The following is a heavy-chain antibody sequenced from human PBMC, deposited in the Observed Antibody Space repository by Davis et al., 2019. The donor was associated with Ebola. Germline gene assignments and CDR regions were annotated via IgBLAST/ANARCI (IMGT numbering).Heavy chain of an antibody. D-gene: IGHD4-11*01. CDR2: INHSGST. V-gene: IGHV4-34*01. Sequence: SETLSLTCAVYGGSFSGYYWSWIRQPPGKGLEWIGEINHSGSTNYNPSLKSRVTISVDTSKNQFSLKLSSVTAADTAVYYCARHHLQDYSKAPGYFDYWGQGTLVTVSS. CDR3: ARHHLQDYSKAPGYFDY. J-gene: IGHJ4*02. CDR1: GGSFSGYY.